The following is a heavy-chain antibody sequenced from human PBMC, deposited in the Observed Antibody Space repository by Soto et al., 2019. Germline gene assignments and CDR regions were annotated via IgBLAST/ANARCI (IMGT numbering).Heavy chain of an antibody. Sequence: PGGSLRFSCAASGFTFDDYAMHWVRQAPGKGLEWVSGISWNSGSIGYADSVKGRFTISRDNAKNSLYLQMNSLRAEDTALYYCAKDRLRGGFLTTATTNGVDVWGQGTTVTVSS. CDR3: AKDRLRGGFLTTATTNGVDV. CDR1: GFTFDDYA. J-gene: IGHJ6*02. D-gene: IGHD1-26*01. CDR2: ISWNSGSI. V-gene: IGHV3-9*01.